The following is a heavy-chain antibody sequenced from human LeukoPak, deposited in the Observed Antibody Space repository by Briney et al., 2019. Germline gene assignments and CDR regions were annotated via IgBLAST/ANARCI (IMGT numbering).Heavy chain of an antibody. CDR2: ISSSGNTI. CDR1: GFTFSSYE. J-gene: IGHJ4*02. V-gene: IGHV3-48*03. D-gene: IGHD2-2*01. Sequence: GGSMRLSCAASGFTFSSYEMNWVRQAPGKGLEWVSYISSSGNTIYYADSVKGRFTISRDNAKNSLYLQMNSLRAEDTAVYYCARDCSSTSCLDYWGQGTLVTVSS. CDR3: ARDCSSTSCLDY.